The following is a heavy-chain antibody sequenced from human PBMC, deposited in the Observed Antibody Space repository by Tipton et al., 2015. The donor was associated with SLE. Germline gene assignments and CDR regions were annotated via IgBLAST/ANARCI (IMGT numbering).Heavy chain of an antibody. CDR2: IYYNGHT. CDR1: GDSITSYY. CDR3: AGGRDGYNTPLGF. V-gene: IGHV4-59*01. J-gene: IGHJ4*02. D-gene: IGHD5-24*01. Sequence: GLVKPSETLSLTCTVSGDSITSYYWNWIRQPPGKGLEWIGYIYYNGHTNYSPSLKSRVTLSVDTSKNQFSLTLSSVTAADTAVYYCAGGRDGYNTPLGFWGQGTLVTVSS.